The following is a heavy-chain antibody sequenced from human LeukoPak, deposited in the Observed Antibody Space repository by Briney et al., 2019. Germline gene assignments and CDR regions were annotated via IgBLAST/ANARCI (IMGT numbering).Heavy chain of an antibody. D-gene: IGHD1-7*01. J-gene: IGHJ6*01. Sequence: GGSLRLSCAAFGFTFSSYAMSWVRQAPGKGLEWVSAISGSGGSTYYPGSVRGRFTISRDNSKNTLYLQMNSLRAEDTAVYYCAVWNYHYGMDVWGQGTTVTVSS. CDR1: GFTFSSYA. V-gene: IGHV3-23*01. CDR2: ISGSGGST. CDR3: AVWNYHYGMDV.